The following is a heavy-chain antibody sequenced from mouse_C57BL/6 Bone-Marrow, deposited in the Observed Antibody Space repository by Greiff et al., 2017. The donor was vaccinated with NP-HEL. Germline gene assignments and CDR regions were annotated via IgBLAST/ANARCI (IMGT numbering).Heavy chain of an antibody. CDR3: AREGGDGYYVGYYAMDY. D-gene: IGHD2-3*01. V-gene: IGHV1-76*01. J-gene: IGHJ4*01. Sequence: QVQLQQSGAELVRPGASVKLSCKASGYTFTDYYINWVKQRPGQGLEWIARIYPGSGNTYYNEKFKGKATLTAEKSSSTAYMQLSSLTSEDSAVYFCAREGGDGYYVGYYAMDYWGQGTSVTVSS. CDR1: GYTFTDYY. CDR2: IYPGSGNT.